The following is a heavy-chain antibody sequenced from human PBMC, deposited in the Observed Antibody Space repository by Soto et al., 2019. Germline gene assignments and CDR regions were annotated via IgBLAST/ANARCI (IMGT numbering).Heavy chain of an antibody. J-gene: IGHJ5*02. CDR3: AKRDSSCWFYLSS. D-gene: IGHD6-19*01. V-gene: IGHV3-23*01. CDR1: GFTFSSCA. CDR2: ISGSGGST. Sequence: VQLLESGGRLVQPGGSLRLSCAGSGFTFSSCAMTWVRKAPGKGMEWVTTISGSGGSTYYADSVKGRFTTFRDNSKNLLYLQMNSLSAEDTALYYFAKRDSSCWFYLSSWGQGNVVTVSS.